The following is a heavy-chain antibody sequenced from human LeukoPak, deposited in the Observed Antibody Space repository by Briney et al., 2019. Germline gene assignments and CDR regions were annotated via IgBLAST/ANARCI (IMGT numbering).Heavy chain of an antibody. D-gene: IGHD4-17*01. CDR1: GFTFSSYG. V-gene: IGHV3-NL1*01. CDR2: ISGNSGTT. CDR3: ARERTTVFDY. Sequence: GGSLRLSCAASGFTFSSYGMHWVRQAPGKGLEWVSGISGNSGTTYYADSVKGRFTISRDNSKNTLYLQMNSLRAEDTAVYYCARERTTVFDYWGQGTLVTVSS. J-gene: IGHJ4*02.